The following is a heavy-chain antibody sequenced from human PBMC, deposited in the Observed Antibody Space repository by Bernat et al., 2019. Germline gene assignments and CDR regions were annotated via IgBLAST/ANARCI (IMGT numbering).Heavy chain of an antibody. CDR2: IWYDGINK. J-gene: IGHJ5*02. Sequence: QVQLVESGGGVVQPGRSLRLSCAASGFTFSTYGMHWVRQAPGKGLEWVAVIWYDGINKYYVDSVKGRFTISRDNSKNTLYLQMNSLRAEDTAVYYCARDQASNWFDPGAREPWSPSPQ. CDR1: GFTFSTYG. V-gene: IGHV3-33*01. CDR3: ARDQASNWFDP.